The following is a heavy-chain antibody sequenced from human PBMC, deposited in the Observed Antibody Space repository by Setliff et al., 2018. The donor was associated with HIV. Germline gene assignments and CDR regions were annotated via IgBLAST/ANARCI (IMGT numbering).Heavy chain of an antibody. V-gene: IGHV3-23*01. CDR3: AKSPAGAYCNGNRYFDY. Sequence: PGGSLRLSCAASGFTFSSYAMRWVRQAPGKGLEWVSGINNSGDKTQYADAVKGRFTISRDNSRNTLDLQMSSLRAEDTALYYCAKSPAGAYCNGNRYFDYWGQGIMVTAPQ. CDR1: GFTFSSYA. CDR2: INNSGDKT. D-gene: IGHD2-15*01. J-gene: IGHJ4*02.